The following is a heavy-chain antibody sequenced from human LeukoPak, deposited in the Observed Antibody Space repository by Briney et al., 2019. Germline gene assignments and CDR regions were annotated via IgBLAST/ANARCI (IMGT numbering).Heavy chain of an antibody. CDR2: INHSGST. V-gene: IGHV4-34*01. Sequence: SETLSLTCAVYGGSFSGYYWSWIRQPPGKGLEWIGEINHSGSTNYNPSLKSRVTISVDMSKNQFSLKLSSVTAADTAVYYCARRSRGYSYGCFDYWGQGTLVTVSS. CDR1: GGSFSGYY. CDR3: ARRSRGYSYGCFDY. J-gene: IGHJ4*02. D-gene: IGHD5-18*01.